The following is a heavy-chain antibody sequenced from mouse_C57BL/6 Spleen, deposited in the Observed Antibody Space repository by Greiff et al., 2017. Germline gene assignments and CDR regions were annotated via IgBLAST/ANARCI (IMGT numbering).Heavy chain of an antibody. D-gene: IGHD2-5*01. Sequence: QVQLQQSGAELVKPGASVKLSCKASGYTFTEYTIHWVKQRSGQGLEWIGWFYPGSGSIKYNENFKDKATLTADKSSSTVYMELSRLTSEDSAVYFCARHEGAYYSNLYAMDYWGQGTSVTVSS. J-gene: IGHJ4*01. V-gene: IGHV1-62-2*01. CDR1: GYTFTEYT. CDR3: ARHEGAYYSNLYAMDY. CDR2: FYPGSGSI.